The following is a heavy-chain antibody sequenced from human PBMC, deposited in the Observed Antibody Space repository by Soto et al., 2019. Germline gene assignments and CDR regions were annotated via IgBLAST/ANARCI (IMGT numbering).Heavy chain of an antibody. CDR3: PRDGRPAAAVIVTAS. V-gene: IGHV1-18*04. D-gene: IGHD3-16*02. Sequence: ASVKVSCKASGYTFHSYGISWVRQAPGQGLEWMGWISPFNDNTNYAQKLQGRVTLTTDTSTSTAYMELRRPRSDDTAAHYCPRDGRPAAAVIVTASWGEGTVGT. CDR2: ISPFNDNT. J-gene: IGHJ5*02. CDR1: GYTFHSYG.